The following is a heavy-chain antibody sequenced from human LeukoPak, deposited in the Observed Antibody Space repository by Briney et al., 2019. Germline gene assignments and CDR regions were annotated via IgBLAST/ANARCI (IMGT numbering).Heavy chain of an antibody. CDR2: MSSSGSTI. CDR3: AREGRSSWYSSGWYPDY. D-gene: IGHD6-19*01. CDR1: GFTFSSYE. J-gene: IGHJ4*02. Sequence: GGSLRLSCAASGFTFSSYEMNWVRQAPGKGLEWVSYMSSSGSTIYYADSVKGRFTISRDNAKNSLYLQMNSLRAEDTAVYYCAREGRSSWYSSGWYPDYWGQGTLVTVSS. V-gene: IGHV3-48*03.